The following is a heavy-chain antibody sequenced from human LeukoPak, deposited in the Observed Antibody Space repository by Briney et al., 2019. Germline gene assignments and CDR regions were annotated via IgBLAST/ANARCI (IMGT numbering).Heavy chain of an antibody. J-gene: IGHJ4*02. D-gene: IGHD1-1*01. Sequence: KAGGSLRLSCAASGFTFSSYAMSWVRQAPGKGLEWVSGLSNSGGSTYYADSVKGRFTISRDNSKSTVYLQMNSLRAEDTAVYYCAKSGRRTADLDYWGQGTLVTVSS. CDR1: GFTFSSYA. CDR2: LSNSGGST. V-gene: IGHV3-23*01. CDR3: AKSGRRTADLDY.